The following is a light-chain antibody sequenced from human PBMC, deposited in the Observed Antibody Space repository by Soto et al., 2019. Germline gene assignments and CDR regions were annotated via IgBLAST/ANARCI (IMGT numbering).Light chain of an antibody. J-gene: IGLJ1*01. V-gene: IGLV2-11*01. Sequence: QSVLTQPRSVSGSPGQSVTISCTGTSSDVGGSTYVSWYQQHPGKAPKLMIYDVSKRPSGGPDRFSGSKSGNTASLTISGLQAEDEADYYCCLHAGSYTLGVFGTGIQVTVL. CDR3: CLHAGSYTLGV. CDR1: SSDVGGSTY. CDR2: DVS.